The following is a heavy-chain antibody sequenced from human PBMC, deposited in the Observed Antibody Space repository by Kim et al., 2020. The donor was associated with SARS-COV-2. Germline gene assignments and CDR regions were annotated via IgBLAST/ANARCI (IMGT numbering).Heavy chain of an antibody. CDR1: GFTFDDYA. J-gene: IGHJ6*02. V-gene: IGHV3-43*02. CDR3: AKDFAMVRGVIITEMNYYYYGMDV. Sequence: GGSLRLSCAASGFTFDDYAMHWVRQAPGKGLEWVSLISGDGGSTYYADSVKGRFTISRDNSKNSLYLQMNSLRTEDTALYYCAKDFAMVRGVIITEMNYYYYGMDVWGQGTTVTVSS. CDR2: ISGDGGST. D-gene: IGHD3-10*01.